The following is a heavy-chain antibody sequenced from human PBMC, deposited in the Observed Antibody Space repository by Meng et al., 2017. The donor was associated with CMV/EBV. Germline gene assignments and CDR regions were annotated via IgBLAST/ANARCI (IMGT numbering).Heavy chain of an antibody. J-gene: IGHJ5*02. CDR1: GFSPRTRGVG. Sequence: GPTLVTPTQPLPLPCSLSGFSPRTRGVGVAWIRQPPGKALEWLALIYWDDDKRYSPSLKSRLTITKDTSKNQVVLTMTNMDPVDTATYYCAHRGRIAAAGTDWFDPWGQGTLVTVSS. CDR2: IYWDDDK. D-gene: IGHD6-13*01. V-gene: IGHV2-5*02. CDR3: AHRGRIAAAGTDWFDP.